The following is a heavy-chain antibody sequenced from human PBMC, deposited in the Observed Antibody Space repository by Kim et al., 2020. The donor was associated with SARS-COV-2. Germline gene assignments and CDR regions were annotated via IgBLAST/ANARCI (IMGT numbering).Heavy chain of an antibody. CDR3: ARDGDILTGYSIPRNDAFDI. D-gene: IGHD3-9*01. CDR2: ISSSSSYI. V-gene: IGHV3-21*01. Sequence: GGSLRLSCAASGFTFSSYSMNWVRQAPGKGLEWVSSISSSSSYIYYADSVKGRFTISRDNAKNSLYLQMNSLRAEDTAVYYCARDGDILTGYSIPRNDAFDIWGQGTMVTVSS. J-gene: IGHJ3*02. CDR1: GFTFSSYS.